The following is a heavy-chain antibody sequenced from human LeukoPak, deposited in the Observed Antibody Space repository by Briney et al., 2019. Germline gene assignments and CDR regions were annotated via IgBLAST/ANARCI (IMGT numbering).Heavy chain of an antibody. Sequence: ASVKVSCKASGYFFTIHSMHWVRQAPGQGLEWLGRINPNSGATNYAQKFQGRVTMTRDTAISTAYMEMSSLRSDDSAVYYCARDLDSAWAALDSWGQGTLVTVSS. J-gene: IGHJ4*02. V-gene: IGHV1-2*02. D-gene: IGHD1-1*01. CDR3: ARDLDSAWAALDS. CDR2: INPNSGAT. CDR1: GYFFTIHS.